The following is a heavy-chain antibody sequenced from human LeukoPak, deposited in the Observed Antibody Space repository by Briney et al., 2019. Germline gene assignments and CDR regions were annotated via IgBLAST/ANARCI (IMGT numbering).Heavy chain of an antibody. V-gene: IGHV3-23*01. D-gene: IGHD2-2*02. CDR1: GFTFRSHA. CDR3: AKDFRIGYTAHFDY. J-gene: IGHJ4*02. CDR2: IYENGGTT. Sequence: GGSLRLSCVGSGFTFRSHAMSWVRQAPEKGLEFVSGIYENGGTTYYADSVKGRFSISRDNSKNTLYLQMDSLRGEDTAVYYCAKDFRIGYTAHFDYWGQGALVTVSS.